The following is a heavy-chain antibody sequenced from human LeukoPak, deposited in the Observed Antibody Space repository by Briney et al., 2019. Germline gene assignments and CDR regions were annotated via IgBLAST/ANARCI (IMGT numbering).Heavy chain of an antibody. Sequence: ASVKVSCKASRYTFTSYSMHWVRQAPGQRLEWIGWINAGNGDTKYAQKFQGRVAFTRDTSASTAYMEVSSLRSEDTAVYYCARNYCSGGSCSDTAYYYYGLDVWGQGTTVTVSS. CDR1: RYTFTSYS. D-gene: IGHD2-15*01. J-gene: IGHJ6*02. V-gene: IGHV1-3*01. CDR3: ARNYCSGGSCSDTAYYYYGLDV. CDR2: INAGNGDT.